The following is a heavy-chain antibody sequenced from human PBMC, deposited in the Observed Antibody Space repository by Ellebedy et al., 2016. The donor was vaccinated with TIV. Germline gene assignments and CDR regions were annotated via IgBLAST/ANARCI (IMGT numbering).Heavy chain of an antibody. CDR1: GFTFSSFG. Sequence: GESLKISCAASGFTFSSFGMNWVRQASGKGLEWVSSIDSSSTYIYYADSVKGRFTISRDNAKNSLYLHMNSLRAEDTAVYYCARIGSTFPFDWGQGTLVTVSS. J-gene: IGHJ4*02. V-gene: IGHV3-21*06. CDR2: IDSSSTYI. CDR3: ARIGSTFPFD. D-gene: IGHD6-13*01.